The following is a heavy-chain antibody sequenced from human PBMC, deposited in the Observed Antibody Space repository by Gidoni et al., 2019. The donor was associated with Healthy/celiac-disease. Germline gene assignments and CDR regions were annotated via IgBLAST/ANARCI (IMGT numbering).Heavy chain of an antibody. Sequence: QVQLVESGGGVVQHGRSLRLSCAASGFTFGSYGMPWVRQAPGKGLEWVAVISDDGSNKYYADSVKGRFTISRDNSKNTLYLQMNSLRAEDTAVYYCAKDWMVYATHPYYGMDVWGQGTTVTVSS. D-gene: IGHD2-8*01. V-gene: IGHV3-30*18. CDR2: ISDDGSNK. J-gene: IGHJ6*02. CDR1: GFTFGSYG. CDR3: AKDWMVYATHPYYGMDV.